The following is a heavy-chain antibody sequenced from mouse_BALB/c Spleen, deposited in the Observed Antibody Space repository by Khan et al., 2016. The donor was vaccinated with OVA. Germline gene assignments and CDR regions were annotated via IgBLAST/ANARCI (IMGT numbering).Heavy chain of an antibody. D-gene: IGHD1-1*02. CDR3: ARAGYGGVAY. CDR2: ISDGGSST. V-gene: IGHV5-4*02. J-gene: IGHJ3*01. CDR1: GFTFSDYY. Sequence: EVELVESGGGFVTPGGSLKLPCAASGFTFSDYYMYLVRQTPEKRLEWVATISDGGSSTYYPHRVTEPFTISRDNAKNNLYLHMSSLKSEDTAIYYCARAGYGGVAYWGQGTLVTVSA.